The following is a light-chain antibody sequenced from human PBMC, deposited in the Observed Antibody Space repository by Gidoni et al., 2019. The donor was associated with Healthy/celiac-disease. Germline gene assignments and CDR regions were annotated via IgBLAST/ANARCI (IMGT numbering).Light chain of an antibody. CDR2: AAS. J-gene: IGKJ2*01. CDR3: QQSYSTPRT. V-gene: IGKV1-39*01. CDR1: QSISSY. Sequence: DIQMTQPPSSLSASVGDRVTITCRASQSISSYLIWYQQKPGKAPKLLIYAASSLQSGVPSRFSGSGSGTDFTLTISSLQPEDFATYYCQQSYSTPRTFGQXTRLEIK.